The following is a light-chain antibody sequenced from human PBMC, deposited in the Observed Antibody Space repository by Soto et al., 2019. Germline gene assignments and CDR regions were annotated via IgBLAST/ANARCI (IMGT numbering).Light chain of an antibody. J-gene: IGLJ1*01. Sequence: SALTQPRSVSGSPGQSVTISCTGTSSDVGGYNYVSWYQQHPGKAPKLMIYDVSKRPPGVPDRFSGSKSGNTASLTISGLQAEDEADYYCCSYAGSYSYVFGTGTKVTV. CDR1: SSDVGGYNY. CDR3: CSYAGSYSYV. CDR2: DVS. V-gene: IGLV2-11*01.